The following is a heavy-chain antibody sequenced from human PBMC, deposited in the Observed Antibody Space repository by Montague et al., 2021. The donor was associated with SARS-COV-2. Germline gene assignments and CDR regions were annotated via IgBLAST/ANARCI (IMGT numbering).Heavy chain of an antibody. Sequence: RAISGDSVSSKSVAWNWIRQSPSRGLEWLGRTYYRSKWDSDYAESVKXXLVITPDTSKNQVSLQLNSVIPEDTAVYFCASSGITLTGLDAFDIWGQGTMVTVSS. CDR3: ASSGITLTGLDAFDI. CDR1: GDSVSSKSVA. J-gene: IGHJ3*02. V-gene: IGHV6-1*01. CDR2: TYYRSKWDS. D-gene: IGHD3-9*01.